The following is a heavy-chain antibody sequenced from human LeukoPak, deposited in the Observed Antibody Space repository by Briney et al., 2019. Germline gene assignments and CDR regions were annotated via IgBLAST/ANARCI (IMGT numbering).Heavy chain of an antibody. Sequence: GGSLRLSCAASGFTFDDYAMHWVRQAPGKGLEWVSGISWNSGSIGYADSVKGRFTISRDNAKNSLYLQMNSLRAEDTALYYCAKGGWYDTLTGYYKHDAFDIWGQGTMVTVSS. D-gene: IGHD3-9*01. CDR1: GFTFDDYA. V-gene: IGHV3-9*01. CDR2: ISWNSGSI. J-gene: IGHJ3*02. CDR3: AKGGWYDTLTGYYKHDAFDI.